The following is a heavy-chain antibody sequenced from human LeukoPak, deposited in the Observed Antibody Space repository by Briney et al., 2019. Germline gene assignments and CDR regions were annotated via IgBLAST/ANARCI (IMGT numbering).Heavy chain of an antibody. Sequence: SVKVSCKASGGTFSSYAISWVRQAPGQGLEWMGRIIPIFGTTNYAQKFQGRLTITTDESTNTAYMELSSLRSEDTAVYYCARDVAARPYFDYWGQGTLVTVSS. CDR1: GGTFSSYA. CDR2: IIPIFGTT. D-gene: IGHD6-6*01. V-gene: IGHV1-69*05. CDR3: ARDVAARPYFDY. J-gene: IGHJ4*02.